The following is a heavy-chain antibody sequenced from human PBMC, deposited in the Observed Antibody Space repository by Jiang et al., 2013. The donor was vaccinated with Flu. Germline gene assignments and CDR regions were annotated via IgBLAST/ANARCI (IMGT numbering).Heavy chain of an antibody. CDR1: GYTFTSYY. V-gene: IGHV1-46*01. J-gene: IGHJ6*02. CDR3: ARDSFLLRKGPDYYYYGMDV. D-gene: IGHD1-26*01. CDR2: INPSGGST. Sequence: SGAEVKKPGASVKVSCKASGYTFTSYYMHWVRQAPGQGLEWMGIINPSGGSTSYAQKFQGRVTMTRDTSTSTVYMELSSLRSEDTAVYYCARDSFLLRKGPDYYYYGMDVWGQGTTVTVSS.